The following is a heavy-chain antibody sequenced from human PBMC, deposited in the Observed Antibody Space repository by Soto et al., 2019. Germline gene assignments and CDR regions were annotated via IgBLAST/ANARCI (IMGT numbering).Heavy chain of an antibody. V-gene: IGHV1-69*01. J-gene: IGHJ4*02. Sequence: QVRLVQSGTEVKKPGSSVKVSCPASGDTFSKDAISWVRQAPGQGLEWMGGIIPIFGAPTHAQKFQGRVTITADESTTTAYMELTRLTSEDTAVYYWAGSNELSYDLNEAVISPFGLYWGQGTLVPVSS. CDR2: IIPIFGAP. CDR1: GDTFSKDA. CDR3: AGSNELSYDLNEAVISPFGLY. D-gene: IGHD3-10*01.